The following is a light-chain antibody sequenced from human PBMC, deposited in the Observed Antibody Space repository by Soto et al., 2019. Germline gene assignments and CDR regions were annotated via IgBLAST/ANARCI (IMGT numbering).Light chain of an antibody. J-gene: IGKJ4*01. V-gene: IGKV3-15*01. CDR2: GAS. Sequence: EIVMTQSPATLSVAPGERVTFSCRASQGVSRKLAWYQHKPGQAPRLLISGASTGATGIPARFSGSGSGTEFTLTISSLQSEDFAVYYCQQRSNWPLTFGGGTKVDIK. CDR3: QQRSNWPLT. CDR1: QGVSRK.